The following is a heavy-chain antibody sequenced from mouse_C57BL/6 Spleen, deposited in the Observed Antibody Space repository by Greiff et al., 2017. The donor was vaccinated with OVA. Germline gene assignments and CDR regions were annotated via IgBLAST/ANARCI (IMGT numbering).Heavy chain of an antibody. CDR3: ARKGYGYDPLAMDY. V-gene: IGHV2-2*01. D-gene: IGHD2-2*01. CDR1: GFSLTSYG. Sequence: QVQLQQSGPGLVQPSQSLSITCTASGFSLTSYGVHWVRQSPGKGLEWLGVIWSGGSTDYNAAVISRLSISKDNSKSQIFFKMNSLQADDTAIYYCARKGYGYDPLAMDYWGQGTSVTVSS. CDR2: IWSGGST. J-gene: IGHJ4*01.